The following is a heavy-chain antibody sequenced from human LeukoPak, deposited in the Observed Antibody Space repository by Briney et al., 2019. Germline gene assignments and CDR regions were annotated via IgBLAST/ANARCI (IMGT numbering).Heavy chain of an antibody. CDR3: ARDGDSSGWSTEYFQR. CDR1: GYTFTGYY. CDR2: INPNSGGT. V-gene: IGHV1-2*04. D-gene: IGHD6-19*01. Sequence: ASVKVSCKASGYTFTGYYMHWLRQAPGQGLEWMGWINPNSGGTNYAQKFQGWVTMTRDTSISTAYMELSRLRSDDTAVYYCARDGDSSGWSTEYFQRWGQGTLVTVSS. J-gene: IGHJ1*01.